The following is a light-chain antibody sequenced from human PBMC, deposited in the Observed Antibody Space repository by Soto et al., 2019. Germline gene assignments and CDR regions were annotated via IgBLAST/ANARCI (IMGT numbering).Light chain of an antibody. V-gene: IGKV3-15*01. Sequence: EIEMTQSPATLSVSPGERATLSCRASQSVSNNLAWYQQKPGQAPRLLIYVTSTRATGIPARFSGSGSGTEFTLTISSLQSEDFAVYYCQQYYNWPRTFGQGTKVDI. CDR1: QSVSNN. CDR3: QQYYNWPRT. J-gene: IGKJ1*01. CDR2: VTS.